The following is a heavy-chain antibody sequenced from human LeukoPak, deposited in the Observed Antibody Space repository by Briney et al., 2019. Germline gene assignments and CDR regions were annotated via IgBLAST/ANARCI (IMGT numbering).Heavy chain of an antibody. V-gene: IGHV4-34*01. Sequence: SETLSLTCAVYGGSFSGYYWSWIRQPPGKGLEWMGEIKHSGSTNYNPSLKSRVTISVDTSKNQFSLKLSSVTAADTAVYYCARGGQKLRYFDWLAPHNWFDPWGQGTLVTVSS. CDR2: IKHSGST. J-gene: IGHJ5*02. CDR1: GGSFSGYY. CDR3: ARGGQKLRYFDWLAPHNWFDP. D-gene: IGHD3-9*01.